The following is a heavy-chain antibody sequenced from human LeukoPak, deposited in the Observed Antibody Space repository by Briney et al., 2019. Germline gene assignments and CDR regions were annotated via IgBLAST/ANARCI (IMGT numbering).Heavy chain of an antibody. CDR3: ARAMIVVGTPQYYFDY. D-gene: IGHD3-22*01. J-gene: IGHJ4*02. Sequence: ASVKVSCKASGYTFTSYYMHWVRQAPGQGLEWMGIINPSGGSTSYAQKFQGRVTMTRDTSTSTVYMELSSLRSEDTAVYCCARAMIVVGTPQYYFDYWGQGTLVTVSS. V-gene: IGHV1-46*01. CDR2: INPSGGST. CDR1: GYTFTSYY.